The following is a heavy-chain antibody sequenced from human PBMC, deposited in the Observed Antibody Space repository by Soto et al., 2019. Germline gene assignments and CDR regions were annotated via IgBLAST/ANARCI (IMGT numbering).Heavy chain of an antibody. CDR2: IYYNGRT. CDR1: GDSLNSRSYY. V-gene: IGHV4-39*01. D-gene: IGHD5-18*01. J-gene: IGHJ4*02. Sequence: PSETLSLTCSVSGDSLNSRSYYWGWIREPAGKGLEWIGNIYYNGRTYYNPSLKSRLTILVDTSKNQFSLEVTSVTAADTGIYYCARHDGYSYGFEYWGQGALVTVSS. CDR3: ARHDGYSYGFEY.